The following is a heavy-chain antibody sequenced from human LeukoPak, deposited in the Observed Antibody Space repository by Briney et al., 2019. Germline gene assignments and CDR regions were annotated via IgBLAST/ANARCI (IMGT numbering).Heavy chain of an antibody. J-gene: IGHJ3*02. CDR2: IYSGGST. CDR3: ARDLPSYDYVWGSYRHDAFDI. V-gene: IGHV3-53*01. Sequence: PGGSLRLSCAASGFTVSSNYMSWVRQAPGKGLEWVSVIYSGGSTYYADSVKGRFTIYRDNSKNTLYLQMNSLRAGDTAVYYCARDLPSYDYVWGSYRHDAFDIWGQGTMVTVSS. CDR1: GFTVSSNY. D-gene: IGHD3-16*02.